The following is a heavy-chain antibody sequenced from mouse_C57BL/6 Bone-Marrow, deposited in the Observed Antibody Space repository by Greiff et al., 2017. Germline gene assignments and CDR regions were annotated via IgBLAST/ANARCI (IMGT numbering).Heavy chain of an antibody. CDR1: GFTFSDYY. J-gene: IGHJ4*01. CDR3: ARRGNYDYAMDY. Sequence: EVKVEASGGGLVQPGGSLKLSCAASGFTFSDYYMYWVRQTPEKRLEWVAYISNGGGSTYYPDTVKGRFTISRDNAKNTLYLQMSRLKSEDTAMYYCARRGNYDYAMDYWGQGTSVTVSS. V-gene: IGHV5-12*01. CDR2: ISNGGGST. D-gene: IGHD2-1*01.